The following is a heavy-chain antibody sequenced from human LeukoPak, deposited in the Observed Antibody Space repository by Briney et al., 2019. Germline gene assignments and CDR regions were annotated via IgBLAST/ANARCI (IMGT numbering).Heavy chain of an antibody. Sequence: SETLSLTCTVSGGSIGSSNYYWGWIRQPPGKGLEWIGHIFYSGNTYYNPSLKSRVTISVDTSKKQFSLHLSSVTAADTATYYCARRGIAYSSSFFAFWGQGTLVTVSS. CDR2: IFYSGNT. J-gene: IGHJ4*02. CDR1: GGSIGSSNYY. CDR3: ARRGIAYSSSFFAF. V-gene: IGHV4-39*01. D-gene: IGHD1-26*01.